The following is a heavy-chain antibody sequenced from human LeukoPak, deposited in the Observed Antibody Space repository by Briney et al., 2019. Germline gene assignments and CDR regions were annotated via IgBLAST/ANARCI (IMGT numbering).Heavy chain of an antibody. CDR1: GGSISSHY. CDR2: IYYSGST. D-gene: IGHD1-1*01. CDR3: ARAGGRLEETHDAFDI. Sequence: SETLSLTCTVSGGSISSHYWSWIRQPPGKGLEWIGYIYYSGSTNYNPSLKSRVTISVDTSKNQFSLKLSSVTAADTAVYYCARAGGRLEETHDAFDIWGQGTMVTVSS. V-gene: IGHV4-59*11. J-gene: IGHJ3*02.